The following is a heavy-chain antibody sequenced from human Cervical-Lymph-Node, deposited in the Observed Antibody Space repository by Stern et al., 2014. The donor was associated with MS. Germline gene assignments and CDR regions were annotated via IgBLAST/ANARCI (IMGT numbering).Heavy chain of an antibody. J-gene: IGHJ6*02. D-gene: IGHD2-15*01. Sequence: EVQLVESGGGLLQPGGSLRLSCGASGFTFSTYWMHWVRQGPGKGLVWVSRINSGGSSTSYTDSVRGRFTISRDNAKNTVDLQMTSLRAEDTAVYYCARSSGASGDAMDVWGQGTTVTVSS. CDR1: GFTFSTYW. V-gene: IGHV3-74*01. CDR2: INSGGSST. CDR3: ARSSGASGDAMDV.